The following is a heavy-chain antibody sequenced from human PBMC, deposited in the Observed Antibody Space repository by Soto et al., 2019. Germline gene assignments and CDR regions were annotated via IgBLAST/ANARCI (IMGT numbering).Heavy chain of an antibody. Sequence: GGSLILSCAASGFTFSSYAMSWVRQAPGKGLEWVSAISGSGGSTYYADSVKGRFTISRDNSKNTLYLQMNSLRAEDTAVYYCAKECIQLWSLSDYGMDVWGQGTTVTVSS. CDR2: ISGSGGST. J-gene: IGHJ6*02. CDR3: AKECIQLWSLSDYGMDV. CDR1: GFTFSSYA. D-gene: IGHD5-18*01. V-gene: IGHV3-23*01.